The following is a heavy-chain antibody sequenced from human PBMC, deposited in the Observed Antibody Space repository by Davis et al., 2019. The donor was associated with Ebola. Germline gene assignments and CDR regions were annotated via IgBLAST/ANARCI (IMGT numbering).Heavy chain of an antibody. V-gene: IGHV3-21*01. CDR3: AAYYYGSGSDGY. D-gene: IGHD3-10*01. CDR1: GCTFSSYS. J-gene: IGHJ4*02. CDR2: ISSSSSYI. Sequence: GGSLRLSCAASGCTFSSYSMNWVRQAPGKGLAWVSSISSSSSYIYYADSVKGRFTISRDNAKNSLYLQMNSLRAEDTAVYYCAAYYYGSGSDGYWGQGTLVTVSS.